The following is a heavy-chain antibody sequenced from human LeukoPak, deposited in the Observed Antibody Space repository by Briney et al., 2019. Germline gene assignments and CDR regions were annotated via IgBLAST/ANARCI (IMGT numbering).Heavy chain of an antibody. D-gene: IGHD6-13*01. CDR2: ISGSGTTT. CDR3: AKPLSAASGTDFHY. V-gene: IGHV3-23*01. J-gene: IGHJ4*02. CDR1: GFTFSSYA. Sequence: GGSLRLSCAASGFTFSSYAMSWVRQAPGKGLDWVPAISGSGTTTYYADSVKGRFTISRDISKNTLYLQMNSLSAEDTAVYYCAKPLSAASGTDFHYWAREPWSPSP.